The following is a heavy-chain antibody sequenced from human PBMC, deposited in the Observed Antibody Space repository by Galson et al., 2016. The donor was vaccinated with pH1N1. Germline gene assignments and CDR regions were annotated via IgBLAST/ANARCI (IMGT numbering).Heavy chain of an antibody. Sequence: SLRLSCAASGFTFHDYTMHWVRQTPGKGLERVSLVSWDGGSTYYADYVKGRLTVSRDNSKNSLYLQMNSLRSEDTALSYCAKEIQRGYFGMDVWGRGTTVTVSS. CDR3: AKEIQRGYFGMDV. CDR1: GFTFHDYT. V-gene: IGHV3-43*01. CDR2: VSWDGGST. D-gene: IGHD3-16*01. J-gene: IGHJ6*02.